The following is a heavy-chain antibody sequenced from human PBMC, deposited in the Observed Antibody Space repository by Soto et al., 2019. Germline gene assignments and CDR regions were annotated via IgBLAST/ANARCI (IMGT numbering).Heavy chain of an antibody. J-gene: IGHJ6*02. CDR2: IKSKTDGGTT. D-gene: IGHD3-3*01. CDR3: TTGNEWSGYLYYYYYGMDV. V-gene: IGHV3-15*01. CDR1: GFTFSNAW. Sequence: PGGSLRLSCAASGFTFSNAWMSWVRQAPGKGLEWVGRIKSKTDGGTTDYAAPVKGRFTISRDDSKNTLYLQMNSLKTEDTAVYYCTTGNEWSGYLYYYYYGMDVWGQGTTVTAP.